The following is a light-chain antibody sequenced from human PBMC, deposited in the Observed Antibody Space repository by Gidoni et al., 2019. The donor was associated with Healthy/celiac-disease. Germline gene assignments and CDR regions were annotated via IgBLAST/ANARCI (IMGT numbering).Light chain of an antibody. V-gene: IGKV3-11*01. CDR1: QSVSSY. Sequence: DIVLTQSPATLSLSPGARATLSCRASQSVSSYLAWYQQKLGQAASLLIYDASNRATGIPARFSGSGCGTDFTVSISSIEPEDFAVYDCQQRSNWPPGGVTFGPGTKVEIK. CDR3: QQRSNWPPGGVT. CDR2: DAS. J-gene: IGKJ3*01.